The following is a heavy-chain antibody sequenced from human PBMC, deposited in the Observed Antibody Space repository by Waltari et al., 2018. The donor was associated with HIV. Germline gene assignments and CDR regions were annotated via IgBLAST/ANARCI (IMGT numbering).Heavy chain of an antibody. D-gene: IGHD3-22*01. V-gene: IGHV1-24*01. J-gene: IGHJ4*02. CDR2: LDREDGET. CDR3: ATYGDSSGYFFDY. CDR1: GYTLTELS. Sequence: QVQPVQSGAEVTKPGASVKVTCKVSGYTLTELSMHWMRPASGKGLEWVGGLDREDGETIDAQKCQGRVTRTEDTPTDTAYMGLSRLRSEDTAVYYGATYGDSSGYFFDYWGQGTLVTVSS.